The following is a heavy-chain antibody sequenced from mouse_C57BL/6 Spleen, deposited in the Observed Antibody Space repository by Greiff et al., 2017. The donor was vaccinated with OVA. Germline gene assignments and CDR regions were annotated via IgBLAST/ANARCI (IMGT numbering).Heavy chain of an antibody. Sequence: QVQLQQSGPELVKPGASVKISCKASGYAFSSSWMNWVKQRPGKGLEWIGRIYPGDGDTNYNGKFKGKATLTADKSSSTAYMQLSSLTSEDSAVYFGARYDYDGGAMDYWGQGTSVTVSS. J-gene: IGHJ4*01. CDR1: GYAFSSSW. CDR3: ARYDYDGGAMDY. V-gene: IGHV1-82*01. CDR2: IYPGDGDT. D-gene: IGHD2-4*01.